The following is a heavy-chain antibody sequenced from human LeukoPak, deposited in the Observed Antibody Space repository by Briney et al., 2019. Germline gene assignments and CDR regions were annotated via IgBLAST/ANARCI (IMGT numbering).Heavy chain of an antibody. CDR3: ARDYYAGYKSGWYQINF. J-gene: IGHJ4*02. D-gene: IGHD6-19*01. V-gene: IGHV3-30*04. CDR1: GFTLSGYA. CDR2: ISNDGSNT. Sequence: GGSLRLSCAVSGFTLSGYAMHWVRQAPGKGREWVAVISNDGSNTNYADSVKGRFTISRDKSKNTLYLQMNSLRAEDTAVYYCARDYYAGYKSGWYQINFWGQGTLVTVSS.